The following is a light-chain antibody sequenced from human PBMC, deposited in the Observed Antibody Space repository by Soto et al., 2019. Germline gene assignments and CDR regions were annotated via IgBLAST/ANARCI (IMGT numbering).Light chain of an antibody. J-gene: IGKJ4*01. Sequence: DIQMTQSTSSLSASVGDRVTITCRASQGISNYLAWYQQKPAKVPELLIYAASTLHSGVPSRFSGSGSGTDFPLTISSLQPEDVATYYCQKYNHAPTFGGGTKVEIK. CDR3: QKYNHAPT. CDR2: AAS. CDR1: QGISNY. V-gene: IGKV1-27*01.